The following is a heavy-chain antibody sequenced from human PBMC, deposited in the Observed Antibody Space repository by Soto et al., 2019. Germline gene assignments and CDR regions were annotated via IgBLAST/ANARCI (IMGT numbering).Heavy chain of an antibody. CDR1: GFTFSSYA. CDR3: AKDCPQSLRYFASSWFDGMAV. J-gene: IGHJ6*02. V-gene: IGHV3-23*01. CDR2: ISGSGGST. D-gene: IGHD3-9*01. Sequence: GGSLRLSCAASGFTFSSYAMSWVRQAPGKGLEWVSAISGSGGSTYYADSVKGRFTISRDNSKNTLYLQMNSLRAEDTAVYYCAKDCPQSLRYFASSWFDGMAVWGQGTTVTVSS.